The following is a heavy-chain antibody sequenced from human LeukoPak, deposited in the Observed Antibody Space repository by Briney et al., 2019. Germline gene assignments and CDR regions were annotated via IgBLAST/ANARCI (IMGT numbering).Heavy chain of an antibody. CDR2: TYYRSKWYN. V-gene: IGHV6-1*01. Sequence: SQTLSLTCAISGGSVSSNSAAWNWIRQSPSRGLEWLGRTYYRSKWYNDYAVSVKSRITINPDTSKNQFSLQLNSVTPEDTAVYYCAREEYSGSYSDLYYFDYRGQGTLVTVSS. CDR3: AREEYSGSYSDLYYFDY. J-gene: IGHJ4*02. CDR1: GGSVSSNSAA. D-gene: IGHD1-26*01.